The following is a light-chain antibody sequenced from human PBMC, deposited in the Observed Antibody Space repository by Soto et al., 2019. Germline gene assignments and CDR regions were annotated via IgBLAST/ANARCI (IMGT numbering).Light chain of an antibody. CDR3: EAWDDTLKRYV. Sequence: QSVLTQPPSASETPEQTVSISCSGSNSNIASNTANWYQHLPGTAPKLLIYYNNQRPSGVPDRFSGSKSGTSASLAISGLQSEDESDYYCEAWDDTLKRYVFGTGTKVTVL. CDR1: NSNIASNT. CDR2: YNN. V-gene: IGLV1-44*01. J-gene: IGLJ1*01.